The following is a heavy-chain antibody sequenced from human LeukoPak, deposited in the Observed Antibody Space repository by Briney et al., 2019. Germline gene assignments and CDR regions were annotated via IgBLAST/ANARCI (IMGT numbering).Heavy chain of an antibody. CDR2: IIPIFGTA. D-gene: IGHD5-18*01. CDR3: ARDWGYSYGSHYFDY. J-gene: IGHJ4*02. CDR1: GGTFSSYA. V-gene: IGHV1-69*13. Sequence: SVKVSRKASGGTFSSYAISWVRQAPGQGLEWMGGIIPIFGTANYAQKFQGRVTITADESTSIAYMELSSLRSEDTAVYYCARDWGYSYGSHYFDYWGQGTLVTVSS.